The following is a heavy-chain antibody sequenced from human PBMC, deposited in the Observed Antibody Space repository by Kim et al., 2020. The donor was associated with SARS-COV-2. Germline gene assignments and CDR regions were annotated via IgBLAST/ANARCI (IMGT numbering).Heavy chain of an antibody. CDR2: NK. D-gene: IGHD1-26*01. Sequence: NKYYADSVKGRFTISRDNSKNTLYLQMNSLRAEDTAVYYCAKDEVGAIVYWGQGTLVTVSS. CDR3: AKDEVGAIVY. V-gene: IGHV3-30*02. J-gene: IGHJ4*02.